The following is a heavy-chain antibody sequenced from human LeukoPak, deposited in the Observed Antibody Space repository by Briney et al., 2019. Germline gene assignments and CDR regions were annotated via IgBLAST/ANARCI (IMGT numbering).Heavy chain of an antibody. D-gene: IGHD1-1*01. CDR3: ARDLVQTTLSYYYYYGMDV. CDR2: INPSGGST. CDR1: GYTFTSYY. V-gene: IGHV1-46*01. Sequence: ASVKVSCKASGYTFTSYYMHWVRQAPGQGLEWMGIINPSGGSTSYAQKLQGRVTMTRDTSTSTVYMELSSLRSEDTAVYYCARDLVQTTLSYYYYYGMDVWGQGTTVTVSS. J-gene: IGHJ6*02.